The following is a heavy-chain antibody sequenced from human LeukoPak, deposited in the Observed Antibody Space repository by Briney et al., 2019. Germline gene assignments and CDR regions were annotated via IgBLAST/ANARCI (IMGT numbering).Heavy chain of an antibody. V-gene: IGHV1-69*05. CDR1: GGTFSSYA. CDR2: IIPIFGTA. Sequence: SVKVSCKASGGTFSSYAISWVRQAPGQGLEWMGGIIPIFGTANYAQKFQGRVTITTDESTSTAYMELSSLRSEDTAVYYCARDPHYYYDSSGYYYGWGQGTLVTVSS. CDR3: ARDPHYYYDSSGYYYG. J-gene: IGHJ4*02. D-gene: IGHD3-22*01.